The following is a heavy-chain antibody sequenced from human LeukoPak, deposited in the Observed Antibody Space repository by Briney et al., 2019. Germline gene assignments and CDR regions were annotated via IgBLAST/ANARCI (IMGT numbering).Heavy chain of an antibody. CDR3: ARDGVPAAIPHYYYYMDV. J-gene: IGHJ6*03. V-gene: IGHV3-30*01. D-gene: IGHD2-2*02. CDR2: ISYDGSNK. CDR1: GFTFSSYA. Sequence: GGSLRLSCVASGFTFSSYAMHWVRQAPGKGLEWVAVISYDGSNKYYADSVKGRFTISRDNSKNTLYLQMNSLRAEDTAVYYCARDGVPAAIPHYYYYMDVWGKGTTVTVSS.